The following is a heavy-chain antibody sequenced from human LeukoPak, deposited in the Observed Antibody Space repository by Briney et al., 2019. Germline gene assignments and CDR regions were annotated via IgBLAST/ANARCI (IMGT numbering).Heavy chain of an antibody. D-gene: IGHD4-17*01. CDR2: IKQDGSEK. J-gene: IGHJ4*02. V-gene: IGHV3-7*01. Sequence: GGSLRLSCAASGFTFTSYWMNWVRQAPGKGLEWVANIKQDGSEKNYVDSVKGRFTISRDNAKNSLYLQMNSLRAEDTAVYYCARVDDYDDFGGLDYWGQGTLVTVSS. CDR1: GFTFTSYW. CDR3: ARVDDYDDFGGLDY.